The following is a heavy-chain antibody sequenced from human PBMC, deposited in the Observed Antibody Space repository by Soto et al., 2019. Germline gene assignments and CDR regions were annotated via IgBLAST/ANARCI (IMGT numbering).Heavy chain of an antibody. D-gene: IGHD2-21*02. J-gene: IGHJ4*02. Sequence: PGESLKISCKGYGYDFSSYWIAWVRRMPGIGLEWMGIIFPGDSETRYSRSFQGQVVFSADKSANTAYLQWSSLKASDSAIYYCARRLGGTEGDWGQGTLVTVSS. CDR2: IFPGDSET. CDR3: ARRLGGTEGD. CDR1: GYDFSSYW. V-gene: IGHV5-51*01.